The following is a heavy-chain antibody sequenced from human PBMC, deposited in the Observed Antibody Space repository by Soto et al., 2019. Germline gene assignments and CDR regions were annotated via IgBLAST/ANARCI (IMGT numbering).Heavy chain of an antibody. Sequence: SLKGSSTASGGTLSSYAIRWGGQAPRQGLEWMGGIIPIFGTANYAQKFQGRVTITADESTSTAYMELSSLRSEDTAVYYCARDQRAYSPYYYYGMDVWGQGTTVTVSS. J-gene: IGHJ6*02. CDR1: GGTLSSYA. D-gene: IGHD5-18*01. V-gene: IGHV1-69*01. CDR3: ARDQRAYSPYYYYGMDV. CDR2: IIPIFGTA.